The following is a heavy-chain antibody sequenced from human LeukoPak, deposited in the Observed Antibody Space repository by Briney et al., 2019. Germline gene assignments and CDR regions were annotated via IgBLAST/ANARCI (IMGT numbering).Heavy chain of an antibody. CDR3: AREGSGQFDY. D-gene: IGHD3-10*01. CDR2: IYYSGST. J-gene: IGHJ4*02. V-gene: IGHV4-59*12. CDR1: GGSISSYY. Sequence: SETLSPTCTVSGGSISSYYWSWIRQPPGKGLEWIGYIYYSGSTNYNPSLKSRVTMSVDTSKNQFSLKLSSVTAADTAVYYCAREGSGQFDYWGQGTLVTVSS.